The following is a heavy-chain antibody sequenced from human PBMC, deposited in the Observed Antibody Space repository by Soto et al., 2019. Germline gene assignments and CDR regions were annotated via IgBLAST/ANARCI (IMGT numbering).Heavy chain of an antibody. D-gene: IGHD6-19*01. CDR3: ARDLGAVAGTFTDY. J-gene: IGHJ4*02. CDR1: GFTFSSYW. CDR2: IKQDGSEK. Sequence: VGSLSLSCAASGFTFSSYWMSWVRQAPGKGLEWVANIKQDGSEKYYVDSVKGRFTISRDNAKNSLYLQMNSLRAEDTAVYYCARDLGAVAGTFTDYWGQGTLVTVSS. V-gene: IGHV3-7*03.